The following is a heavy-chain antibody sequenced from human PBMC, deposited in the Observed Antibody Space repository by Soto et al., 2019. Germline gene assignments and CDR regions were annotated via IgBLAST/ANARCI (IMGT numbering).Heavy chain of an antibody. CDR3: AKDCRRLAVTGSAFDS. Sequence: GGSLRLSCAASGFTCNDYAMAWVRQAPGQGLEWVSSISGSGGHSSYVDSVRGRFTISRDNVNNILSLDMSDLRAEDTALYYCAKDCRRLAVTGSAFDSWGQGALVTVSS. V-gene: IGHV3-23*01. J-gene: IGHJ4*02. D-gene: IGHD6-19*01. CDR1: GFTCNDYA. CDR2: ISGSGGHS.